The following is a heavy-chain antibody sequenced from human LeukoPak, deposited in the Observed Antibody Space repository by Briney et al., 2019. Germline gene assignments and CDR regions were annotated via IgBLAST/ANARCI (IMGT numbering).Heavy chain of an antibody. CDR2: IHDDGRT. D-gene: IGHD6-25*01. CDR3: AKVLTAAGLDL. Sequence: PSETLSLTCSVSGGSMSDSITWGWVRQPPGKGLEWLANIHDDGRTAPDPSLRSRLTISQDRSKNQFSLKVSSVTAADTAFYYCAKVLTAAGLDLWGQGILVTVSS. J-gene: IGHJ5*02. V-gene: IGHV4/OR15-8*01. CDR1: GGSMSDSIT.